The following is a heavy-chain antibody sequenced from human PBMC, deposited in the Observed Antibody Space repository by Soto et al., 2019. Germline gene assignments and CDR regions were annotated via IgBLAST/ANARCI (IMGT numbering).Heavy chain of an antibody. CDR2: INSDGRST. CDR3: AAESTTVTTIDVFDI. J-gene: IGHJ3*02. Sequence: GGSLRLSCAASGFTFSSYWMHWVRQAPGKGLVWVSRINSDGRSTSYADSVKGRFTISRDNAKNTLYLQMNSLRAEDTAVYYCAAESTTVTTIDVFDIWGQGKMVTVPS. CDR1: GFTFSSYW. V-gene: IGHV3-74*01. D-gene: IGHD4-17*01.